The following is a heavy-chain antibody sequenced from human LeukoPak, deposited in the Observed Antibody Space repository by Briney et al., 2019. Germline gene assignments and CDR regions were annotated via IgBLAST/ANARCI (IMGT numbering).Heavy chain of an antibody. D-gene: IGHD6-6*01. CDR2: IYHSGST. J-gene: IGHJ4*02. CDR1: GGSISSSNW. CDR3: ASSSIAVRPLEY. Sequence: SETLSLTCAVSGGSISSSNWWSWVRQPPGKGLEWIGEIYHSGSTYYNPSLKSRVTISVDTSKNQFSLKLSSVTAADTAVYYCASSSIAVRPLEYWGQGTLVTVSS. V-gene: IGHV4-4*02.